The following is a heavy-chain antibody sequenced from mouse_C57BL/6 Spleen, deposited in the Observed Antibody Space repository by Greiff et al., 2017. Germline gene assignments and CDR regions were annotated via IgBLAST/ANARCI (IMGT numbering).Heavy chain of an antibody. Sequence: EVQLVESGPGLVKPSQSLSLTCSVTGYSITSGYYWNWIRQFPGNKLEWMGYISYDGSNNYNPSLKNRISITRDTSKNQFFLKLNSVTTEDTATYYCARRNYGSSYGAMDYWGQGTSVTVSS. CDR2: ISYDGSN. D-gene: IGHD1-1*01. J-gene: IGHJ4*01. CDR3: ARRNYGSSYGAMDY. V-gene: IGHV3-6*01. CDR1: GYSITSGYY.